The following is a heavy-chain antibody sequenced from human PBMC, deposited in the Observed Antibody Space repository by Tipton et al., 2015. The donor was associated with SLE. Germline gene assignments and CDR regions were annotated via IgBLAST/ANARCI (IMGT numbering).Heavy chain of an antibody. Sequence: TLSLTCTVSGGSLSNFYWGWIRQPPGKGLQWIGYIFSSGGTSYNPSLRNRVTMSLDTSKNQFSLKLSSVTAADTAVYYCARTNLQGSLVDWYFDLWGRGTLVTVSS. J-gene: IGHJ2*01. CDR2: IFSSGGT. D-gene: IGHD5-24*01. V-gene: IGHV4-59*01. CDR3: ARTNLQGSLVDWYFDL. CDR1: GGSLSNFY.